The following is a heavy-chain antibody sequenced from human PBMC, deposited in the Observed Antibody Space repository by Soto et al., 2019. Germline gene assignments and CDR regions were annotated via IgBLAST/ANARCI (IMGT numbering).Heavy chain of an antibody. V-gene: IGHV4-30-4*01. CDR3: TRADYFDWLRCSGFDI. D-gene: IGHD3-9*01. CDR2: IYSSGST. Sequence: SETLSLTCTVSGGSISSGDYYWNWIRQPPGKGLEWIGYIYSSGSTYYNPSLKSRITMSVDTSKNQFSLRLSSVTAADTAVYYCTRADYFDWLRCSGFDIWGQGTMVTVSS. J-gene: IGHJ3*02. CDR1: GGSISSGDYY.